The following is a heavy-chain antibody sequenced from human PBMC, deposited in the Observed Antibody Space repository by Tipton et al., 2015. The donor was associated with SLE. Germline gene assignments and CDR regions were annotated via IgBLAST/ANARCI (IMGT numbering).Heavy chain of an antibody. CDR2: ISGGRT. D-gene: IGHD1/OR15-1a*01. CDR1: GFTFNIHG. CDR3: AMRRGTADAFSYFDY. V-gene: IGHV3-23*01. Sequence: GSLRLSCAASGFTFNIHGMTWVRQAPGKGLEWVSGISGGRTYFADSVRGRFNISRDNSKNTLYLQMNSLRAEDTAVYYCAMRRGTADAFSYFDYWGQGILVTVSS. J-gene: IGHJ4*02.